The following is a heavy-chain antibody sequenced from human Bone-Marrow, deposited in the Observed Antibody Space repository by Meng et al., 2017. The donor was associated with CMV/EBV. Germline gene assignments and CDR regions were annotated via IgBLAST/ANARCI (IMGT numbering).Heavy chain of an antibody. CDR1: GFTFSSYG. J-gene: IGHJ3*02. D-gene: IGHD3-10*01. V-gene: IGHV3-30*02. CDR3: AKDSVTMVPSYAFDI. CDR2: IRYDGSNK. Sequence: GGSLRLSCAASGFTFSSYGMHWVRQAPGKGLEWVAFIRYDGSNKYYADSVKGRFTISRDNSKNTLYLQMNSLRAEDTAVYYCAKDSVTMVPSYAFDIWGQGTMVTVSS.